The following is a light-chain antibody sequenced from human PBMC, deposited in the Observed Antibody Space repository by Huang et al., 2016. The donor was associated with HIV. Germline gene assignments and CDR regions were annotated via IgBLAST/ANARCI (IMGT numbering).Light chain of an antibody. CDR3: QQRANWLT. CDR1: QSVSSY. CDR2: DAS. Sequence: IMLTQSPATLSLSPGERATLSCRASQSVSSYLAWYQQKPDQSPRLLSYDASNRATGVPARFSGSGSGTDFTLTISSLEPEDFAVYYCQQRANWLTFGGGTKVEIK. J-gene: IGKJ4*01. V-gene: IGKV3-11*01.